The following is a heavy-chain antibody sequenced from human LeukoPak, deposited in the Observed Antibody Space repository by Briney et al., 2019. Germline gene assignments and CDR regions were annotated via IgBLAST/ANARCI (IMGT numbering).Heavy chain of an antibody. CDR2: VYPSDSET. Sequence: GESLKISCKGYGFNFTTYWIGWVRQMPGKGLEWMGIVYPSDSETRYSATFQGQVTISADKTINTAYLQWRSLRASDTAMYYCARPAVGNLHFDSWGQGTLVTVSS. CDR1: GFNFTTYW. V-gene: IGHV5-51*01. D-gene: IGHD1-26*01. J-gene: IGHJ4*02. CDR3: ARPAVGNLHFDS.